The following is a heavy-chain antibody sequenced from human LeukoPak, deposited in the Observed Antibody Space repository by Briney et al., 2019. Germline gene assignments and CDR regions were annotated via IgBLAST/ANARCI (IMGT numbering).Heavy chain of an antibody. CDR2: INSDGGST. V-gene: IGHV3-74*01. Sequence: GGSLRLSCAASGFTFSSYWMHWVRQAPGKGLVWVSRINSDGGSTSYADSVKGRFTISRDNAKNTLYLQMNSLRAEDTAVYYCARAAAPAAAGPKYWGQGTLVTVSS. CDR1: GFTFSSYW. D-gene: IGHD2-2*01. CDR3: ARAAAPAAAGPKY. J-gene: IGHJ4*02.